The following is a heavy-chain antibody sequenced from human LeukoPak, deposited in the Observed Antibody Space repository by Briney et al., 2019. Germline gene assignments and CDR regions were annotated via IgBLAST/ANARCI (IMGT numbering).Heavy chain of an antibody. V-gene: IGHV4-61*02. CDR3: ARDSGYYYLNEYYFDY. CDR1: GGSISSGSYY. D-gene: IGHD3-22*01. CDR2: IYTSGST. Sequence: SQTLSLTCTVSGGSISSGSYYWSWLRQPAGKGLEWIGRIYTSGSTNYNPSLKSRVTISLDTSKNQFSLRLSSVTAADAAVYYCARDSGYYYLNEYYFDYWGQGTLVTVSA. J-gene: IGHJ4*02.